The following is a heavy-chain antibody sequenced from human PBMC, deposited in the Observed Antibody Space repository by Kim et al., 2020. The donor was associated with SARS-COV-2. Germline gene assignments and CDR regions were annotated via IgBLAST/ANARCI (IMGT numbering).Heavy chain of an antibody. CDR3: ARESVNYDSSGYSAGFDY. D-gene: IGHD3-22*01. CDR2: IWYDGSNK. V-gene: IGHV3-33*01. J-gene: IGHJ4*02. Sequence: GGSLRLSCAASVFTFSSYGMHWVRQAPGKGLEWVAVIWYDGSNKYYADSVKGRFTISRDNSKNTLYLQMNSLRAEDTAVYYCARESVNYDSSGYSAGFDYWGQGTLVTVSS. CDR1: VFTFSSYG.